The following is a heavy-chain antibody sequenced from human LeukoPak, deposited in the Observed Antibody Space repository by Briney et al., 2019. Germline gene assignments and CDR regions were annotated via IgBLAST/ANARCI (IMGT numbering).Heavy chain of an antibody. CDR3: AKSSGGYDYDS. D-gene: IGHD5-12*01. CDR2: ITAGGGST. V-gene: IGHV3-23*01. J-gene: IGHJ4*02. Sequence: GGSVRLSCAAAGFPFSNYARNWVRQAPGKGLEWVSEITAGGGSTYYADSVKGRFTISRDNSKNTLYLQMNSLRAEDTAVYYCAKSSGGYDYDSWGQGTLVTVSS. CDR1: GFPFSNYA.